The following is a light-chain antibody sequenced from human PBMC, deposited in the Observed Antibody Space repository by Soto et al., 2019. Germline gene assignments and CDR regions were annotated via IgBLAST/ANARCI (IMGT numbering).Light chain of an antibody. J-gene: IGKJ2*01. CDR2: GAS. V-gene: IGKV3-15*01. Sequence: EIVMTQSPATLSVSPGERATLSCRASQSVSSNLAWYQQKPRQAPRLLIYGASTRATGIPARFSGSGSGTEFTLTISSLKYEDFAVYYCQQYNNWPPYTFGQGTKLEIK. CDR1: QSVSSN. CDR3: QQYNNWPPYT.